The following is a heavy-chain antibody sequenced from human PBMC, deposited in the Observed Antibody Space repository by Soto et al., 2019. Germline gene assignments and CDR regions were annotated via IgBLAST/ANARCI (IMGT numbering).Heavy chain of an antibody. V-gene: IGHV2-5*02. CDR1: GLSFSTTGVG. CDR3: AHRRTWFGESFALDY. CDR2: IYWDDDK. D-gene: IGHD3-10*01. Sequence: SGPTLVNPTETLTLTCTFSGLSFSTTGVGVGWVRQPPGKALEWLALIYWDDDKRYSPSLKSRLTITKDTSKNQVVLTMTNMDPVDTATYYCAHRRTWFGESFALDYWGQGTLVTVSS. J-gene: IGHJ4*02.